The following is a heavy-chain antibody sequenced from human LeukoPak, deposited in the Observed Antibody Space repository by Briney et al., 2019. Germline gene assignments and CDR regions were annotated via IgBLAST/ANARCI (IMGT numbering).Heavy chain of an antibody. D-gene: IGHD5-24*01. CDR1: GGSIGTYF. J-gene: IGHJ4*02. CDR2: IFDSGTT. Sequence: SETLSLTCTVSGGSIGTYFWHWIRQPPGKGLEWMGYIFDSGTTAYNPSLKRRVTMSVDTSKNQFSLNLSSVTAADTAVYYCARDPDGYKFFDYWGRGSPVTVSS. CDR3: ARDPDGYKFFDY. V-gene: IGHV4-59*01.